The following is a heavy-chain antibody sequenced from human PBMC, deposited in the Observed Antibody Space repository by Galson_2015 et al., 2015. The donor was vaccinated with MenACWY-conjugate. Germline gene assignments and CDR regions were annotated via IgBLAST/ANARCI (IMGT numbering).Heavy chain of an antibody. J-gene: IGHJ5*02. Sequence: SLRLSCAASGFTFSIYAMSWVRQAPGKGLEWVSAISGSGSGFGTYYADSVKGRFTISRDNSKNTLYLQMNSLRAEGTAVYYCAKVITPNWNYEWFDPRGQGTLVTVSS. CDR3: AKVITPNWNYEWFDP. V-gene: IGHV3-23*01. CDR2: ISGSGSGFGT. CDR1: GFTFSIYA. D-gene: IGHD1-7*01.